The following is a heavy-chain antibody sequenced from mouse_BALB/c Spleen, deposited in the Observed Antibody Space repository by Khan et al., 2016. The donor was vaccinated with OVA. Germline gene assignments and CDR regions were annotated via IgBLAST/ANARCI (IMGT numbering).Heavy chain of an antibody. J-gene: IGHJ4*01. CDR1: GFNIKDTY. CDR3: AWSLLLDAMDY. CDR2: IDPANGNT. V-gene: IGHV14-3*02. D-gene: IGHD1-2*01. Sequence: VQLQQSGAELMKPGASVKLSCTVSGFNIKDTYMHWVRQRPDQGLEWIGRIDPANGNTKYDPKFQGKATITADTSSNTAYLQLSSLTSEDTAVCYCAWSLLLDAMDYWGQGTSVTVSS.